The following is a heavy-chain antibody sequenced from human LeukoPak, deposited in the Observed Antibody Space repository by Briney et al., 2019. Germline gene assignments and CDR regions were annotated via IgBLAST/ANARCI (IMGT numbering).Heavy chain of an antibody. D-gene: IGHD1-26*01. Sequence: SVKVSCKASGGTFTSYAISWVRHAPGQGLEWMGGIIPIFGTANYAQKFQGRVTITTDESTSTAYMELSSLRSEDTAVYYCARDNSVGDYAWWFDHWGQGTLVTVSS. CDR2: IIPIFGTA. V-gene: IGHV1-69*05. J-gene: IGHJ5*02. CDR3: ARDNSVGDYAWWFDH. CDR1: GGTFTSYA.